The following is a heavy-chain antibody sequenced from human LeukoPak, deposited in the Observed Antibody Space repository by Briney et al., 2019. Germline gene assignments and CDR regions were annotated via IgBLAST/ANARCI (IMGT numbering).Heavy chain of an antibody. CDR1: GGSIRSSNYY. J-gene: IGHJ2*01. CDR3: ARGKWELLSHYWCFDL. V-gene: IGHV4-39*01. CDR2: IYRSGNT. Sequence: SETLSLTCNVSGGSIRSSNYYWGWIRQTPGKGLEWIGSIYRSGNTYYKSSLKSRITINPDTSKNQFSLHLNSVTPEDTAVYYCARGKWELLSHYWCFDLWGRGTLVTVSS. D-gene: IGHD1-26*01.